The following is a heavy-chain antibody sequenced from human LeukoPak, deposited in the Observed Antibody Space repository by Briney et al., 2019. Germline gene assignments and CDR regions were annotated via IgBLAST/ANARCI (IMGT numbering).Heavy chain of an antibody. CDR3: ARASSVDEYFQH. J-gene: IGHJ1*01. V-gene: IGHV1-18*01. CDR2: ISAYNGNT. CDR1: GYTFTSYG. D-gene: IGHD3-22*01. Sequence: ASVKVSCKASGYTFTSYGISWVRQAPGQGLEWMGWISAYNGNTNYAQKLQGRVTMTTDTSTSTAYMELRSLRPDDTAVYYCARASSVDEYFQHWGQGTLVTVSS.